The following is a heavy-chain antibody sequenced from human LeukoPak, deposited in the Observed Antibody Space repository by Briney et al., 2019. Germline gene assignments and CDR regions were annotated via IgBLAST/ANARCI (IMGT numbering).Heavy chain of an antibody. J-gene: IGHJ3*02. CDR3: ARGPYSYDSSGAFDI. CDR2: MYPTGRT. Sequence: SETLSLTCSVSGFSISNGHYWGWIRQPPGKGLEWIGTMYPTGRTFYNSTLKSRVTMSVDTSRNQFSLQLTSVTAADTAVYFCARGPYSYDSSGAFDIWGQGTMVTVSS. V-gene: IGHV4-38-2*02. CDR1: GFSISNGHY. D-gene: IGHD3-22*01.